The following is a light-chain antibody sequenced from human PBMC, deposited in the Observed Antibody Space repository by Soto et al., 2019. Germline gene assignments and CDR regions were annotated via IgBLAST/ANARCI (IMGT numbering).Light chain of an antibody. CDR2: DAS. Sequence: DIQVTQSPSTLSASVGDRVTISCRASQSTSTWLAWYQQKPGKATKLLIYDASVLETGVSPRFSGSGAGTDFTLTISCLQPDDSATYYCQHYTTSSWTFGQGTKVE. V-gene: IGKV1-5*01. J-gene: IGKJ1*01. CDR1: QSTSTW. CDR3: QHYTTSSWT.